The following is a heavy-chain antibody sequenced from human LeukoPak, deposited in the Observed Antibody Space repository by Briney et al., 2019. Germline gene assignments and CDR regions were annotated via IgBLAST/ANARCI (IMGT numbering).Heavy chain of an antibody. CDR1: GGSISSSSYY. CDR2: IYYSGST. CDR3: ARTWIHLRLLYY. D-gene: IGHD5-18*01. J-gene: IGHJ4*02. V-gene: IGHV4-39*01. Sequence: SETLSLTCTVSGGSISSSSYYWGWIRQPPGKGLEWIGSIYYSGSTYYNPSLKSRVTISVDTSKNQFSLKLSSVTAADTAVYYCARTWIHLRLLYYWGQGTLVTVSS.